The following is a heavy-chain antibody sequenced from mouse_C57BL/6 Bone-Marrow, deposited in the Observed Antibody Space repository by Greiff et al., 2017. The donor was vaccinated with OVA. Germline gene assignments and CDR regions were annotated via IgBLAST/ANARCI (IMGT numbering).Heavy chain of an antibody. J-gene: IGHJ4*01. Sequence: VQLQQSVAELVRPGASVKLSCTASGFNIKNTYMHWVKQRPEQGLEWIGRIDPANDNTKYAPKFQGKATLTADTSSNTAYLQLSSLSSEDTAVYSCAKGSIGRSLYAMDYWGQGTSVTVSS. CDR3: AKGSIGRSLYAMDY. V-gene: IGHV14-3*01. CDR1: GFNIKNTY. D-gene: IGHD1-1*01. CDR2: IDPANDNT.